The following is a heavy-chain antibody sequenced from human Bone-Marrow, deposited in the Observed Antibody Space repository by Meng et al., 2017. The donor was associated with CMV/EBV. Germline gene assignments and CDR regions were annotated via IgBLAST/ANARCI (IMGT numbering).Heavy chain of an antibody. CDR1: GGSVSRGSYY. CDR2: IYYNGGT. CDR3: ARFPGPYSSSSAQNYYYGMAV. V-gene: IGHV4-61*01. D-gene: IGHD6-6*01. Sequence: SETLSLTCTVSGGSVSRGSYYWNWIRQTPGKGLEWIGNIYYNGGTNYNPSLKSRVTISVDTSKNQFSLKLSSVTAADTAVYHCARFPGPYSSSSAQNYYYGMAVWGQGPTVTGSS. J-gene: IGHJ6*01.